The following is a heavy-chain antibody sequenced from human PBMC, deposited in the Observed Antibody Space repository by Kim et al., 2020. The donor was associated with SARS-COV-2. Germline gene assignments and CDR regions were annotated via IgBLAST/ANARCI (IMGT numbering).Heavy chain of an antibody. Sequence: SETLSLTCAVYGGSFSGYYWSWIRQPPGKGLEWIGEINHSGSTNYNPSLKSRVTISVDTSKNQFSLKLSSVTAADTAVYYCARGRGDVVVPAAIPYYGMDVWGQGATVTVSS. CDR1: GGSFSGYY. CDR3: ARGRGDVVVPAAIPYYGMDV. CDR2: INHSGST. D-gene: IGHD2-2*01. V-gene: IGHV4-34*01. J-gene: IGHJ6*02.